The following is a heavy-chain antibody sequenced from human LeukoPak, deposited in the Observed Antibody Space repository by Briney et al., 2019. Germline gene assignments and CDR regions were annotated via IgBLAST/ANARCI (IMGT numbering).Heavy chain of an antibody. D-gene: IGHD2-21*01. V-gene: IGHV4-39*01. Sequence: SETLSLTCTVSGGSISRTLYYWGWIRQSPGKGLEWIGSMFYSGLTYYNPSLKSRVTISVDTSKNQFSLKLSSVTAADTAVYYCARRQPEHIVDRRRGAFDIWGQGTMVTVSS. CDR3: ARRQPEHIVDRRRGAFDI. J-gene: IGHJ3*02. CDR2: MFYSGLT. CDR1: GGSISRTLYY.